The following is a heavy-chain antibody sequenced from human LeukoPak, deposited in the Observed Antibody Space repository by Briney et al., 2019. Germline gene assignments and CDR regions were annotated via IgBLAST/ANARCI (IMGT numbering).Heavy chain of an antibody. J-gene: IGHJ4*02. CDR1: GYSFTSNY. D-gene: IGHD3-10*01. CDR3: ARDYHGSGSLTTFDY. CDR2: IYPRDGST. Sequence: GASVKVSCKASGYSFTSNYIHWVRQAPGQGLEWMGMIYPRDGSTSYAQKFQGRVTLTRDTSTSTVYMELSSLRSEDTAVYYCARDYHGSGSLTTFDYWGQGTLVTVSS. V-gene: IGHV1-46*01.